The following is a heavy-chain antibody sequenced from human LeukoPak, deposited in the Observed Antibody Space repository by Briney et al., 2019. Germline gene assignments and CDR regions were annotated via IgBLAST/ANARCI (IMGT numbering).Heavy chain of an antibody. Sequence: GSLRLSCAASGFTFSSYAMSWVRQAPGKGLEWVSAISGSGGSTYYADSVKGRFTISRDNSKNTLYLQMNSLRAEDTAVYYCAKDPANTHYYDSSGYYYWGQGTLVTVSS. D-gene: IGHD3-22*01. J-gene: IGHJ4*02. CDR2: ISGSGGST. V-gene: IGHV3-23*01. CDR1: GFTFSSYA. CDR3: AKDPANTHYYDSSGYYY.